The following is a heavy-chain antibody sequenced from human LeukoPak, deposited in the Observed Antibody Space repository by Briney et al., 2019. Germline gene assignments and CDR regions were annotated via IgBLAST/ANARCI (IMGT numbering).Heavy chain of an antibody. CDR3: ARVYYYDSSGYYQPSGYFQH. V-gene: IGHV3-11*06. J-gene: IGHJ1*01. CDR1: GFTFSDYY. D-gene: IGHD3-22*01. CDR2: ISSSSSYT. Sequence: GGSLRLSCAASGFTFSDYYMSWIRQAPGKGLEWVSYISSSSSYTTYADSVKGRFTISRDNAKTSLYLQMISLKAEDTAVYYCARVYYYDSSGYYQPSGYFQHWGQGTLVTVSS.